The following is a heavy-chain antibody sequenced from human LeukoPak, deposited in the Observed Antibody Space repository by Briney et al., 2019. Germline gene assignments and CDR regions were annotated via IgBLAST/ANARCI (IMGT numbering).Heavy chain of an antibody. V-gene: IGHV3-30*18. CDR3: AKEYYYGSGSYYRAFDI. J-gene: IGHJ3*02. Sequence: GGSLRLSCAASGFTFSSYGMHWVRQAPGKGLEWVAVISYDGSNKYYADSVKGRSTISRDNFKNTLYLQMNSLRAEDTAVYYCAKEYYYGSGSYYRAFDIWGQGTMVTVSS. CDR2: ISYDGSNK. D-gene: IGHD3-10*01. CDR1: GFTFSSYG.